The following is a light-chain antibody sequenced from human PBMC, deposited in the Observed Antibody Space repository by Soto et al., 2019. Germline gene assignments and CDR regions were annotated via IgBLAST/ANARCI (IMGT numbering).Light chain of an antibody. CDR1: QSVSNW. V-gene: IGKV1-5*01. CDR3: QQYNSYSA. Sequence: IPLTPSPSTLSASLGYRFTISYRASQSVSNWLAWYQQKRGKAPELLIYDASSLKSGVPSRFSGSGSGTEFTLTISSLQPDDFATYYCQQYNSYSAFGQGTKVDIK. J-gene: IGKJ1*01. CDR2: DAS.